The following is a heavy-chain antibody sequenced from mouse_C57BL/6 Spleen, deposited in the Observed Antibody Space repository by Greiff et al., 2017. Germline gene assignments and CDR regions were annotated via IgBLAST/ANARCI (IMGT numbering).Heavy chain of an antibody. CDR3: ARKGSYLGAMDY. Sequence: QVQLQQSGAELVKPGASVKISCKASGYAFSSYWMNWVKQRPGKGLEWIGQIYPGDGDTNYNGKFKGKATLTADKSSSTAYMQLSSLNSEDSAVYFCARKGSYLGAMDYWGQGTSVTVSS. J-gene: IGHJ4*01. D-gene: IGHD4-1*01. CDR2: IYPGDGDT. V-gene: IGHV1-80*01. CDR1: GYAFSSYW.